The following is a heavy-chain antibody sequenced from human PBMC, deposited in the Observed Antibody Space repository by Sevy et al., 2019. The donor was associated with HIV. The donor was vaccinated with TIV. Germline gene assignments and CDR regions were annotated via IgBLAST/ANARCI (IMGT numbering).Heavy chain of an antibody. CDR3: AKEHGVWESTLRLANDY. CDR1: EFTFSSYG. V-gene: IGHV3-30*02. J-gene: IGHJ4*02. D-gene: IGHD1-26*01. CDR2: VRFDGSFR. Sequence: GGSLRLSCEASEFTFSSYGMHWVRQAPGKGLEWVAFVRFDGSFRTYARSVKGRFSISRDNSRTVLYLQMNSLTTEDTALYYCAKEHGVWESTLRLANDYRGQGALVTVSS.